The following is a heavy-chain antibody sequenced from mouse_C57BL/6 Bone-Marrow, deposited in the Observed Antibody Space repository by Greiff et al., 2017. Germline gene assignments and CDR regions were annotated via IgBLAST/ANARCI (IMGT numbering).Heavy chain of an antibody. CDR2: LNPSSGYT. CDR1: GYTFTSYT. CDR3: ARWLLGWCAY. V-gene: IGHV1-4*01. D-gene: IGHD2-3*01. J-gene: IGHJ3*01. Sequence: QVHVKQSGAELASPGASVKMSCKASGYTFTSYTMHWVKQRPGQGLEWIGYLNPSSGYTKYNQKFKDKATLTADKSSSTAYMQLSSLTSEDSAVYYCARWLLGWCAYWGQGTLVTVSA.